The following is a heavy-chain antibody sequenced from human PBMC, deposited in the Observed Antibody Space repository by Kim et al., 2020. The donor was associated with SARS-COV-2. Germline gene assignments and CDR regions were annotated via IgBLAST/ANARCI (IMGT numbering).Heavy chain of an antibody. CDR1: GFTFGDYA. CDR2: ISWNSGSI. CDR3: AKVPAADAAYFDY. J-gene: IGHJ4*02. Sequence: GGSLRPSCAASGFTFGDYAMHWVRQAPGKGLEWVSGISWNSGSIGYADSVKGRFTISRDNAKNSLYLQMNSLRAEDTALYYCAKVPAADAAYFDYWGQGTLVTVSS. D-gene: IGHD2-2*01. V-gene: IGHV3-9*01.